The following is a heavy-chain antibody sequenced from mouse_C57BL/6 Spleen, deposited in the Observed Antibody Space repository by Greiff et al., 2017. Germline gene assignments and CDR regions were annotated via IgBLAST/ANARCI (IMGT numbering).Heavy chain of an antibody. CDR1: GFTFSSYA. CDR3: ARGAQGYGYLDY. V-gene: IGHV5-4*01. Sequence: DVQLVESGGGLVKPGGSLKLSCAASGFTFSSYAMSWVRQTPEKRLEWVATISDGGSYTYYPDNVKGRFTISRDNAKNNLYLQMSHLKSEDTAMYYCARGAQGYGYLDYWGQGTTLTVSS. D-gene: IGHD1-1*02. CDR2: ISDGGSYT. J-gene: IGHJ2*01.